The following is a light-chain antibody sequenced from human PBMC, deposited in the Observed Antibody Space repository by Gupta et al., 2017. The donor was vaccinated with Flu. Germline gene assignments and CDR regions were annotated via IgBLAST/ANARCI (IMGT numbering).Light chain of an antibody. V-gene: IGKV1-16*02. J-gene: IGKJ1*01. CDR1: QDISHS. CDR3: QQYNSYPRT. CDR2: GAS. Sequence: DVQMTQSPSSLSASVGDRVTITCRASQDISHSLIWFQQKPGRAPKSLIYGASTLHSGVPSKFSGSGSGTDFTLTISSLQPEDSATYYCQQYNSYPRTCGQGTKVEIK.